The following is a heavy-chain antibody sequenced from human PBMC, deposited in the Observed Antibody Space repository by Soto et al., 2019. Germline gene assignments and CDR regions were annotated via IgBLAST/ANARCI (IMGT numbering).Heavy chain of an antibody. CDR1: GGSISSYY. J-gene: IGHJ6*02. CDR3: ASGNGGGNPYYYYGMDV. V-gene: IGHV4-59*01. D-gene: IGHD2-8*02. CDR2: IYYSGST. Sequence: SETLSLTCTVSGGSISSYYWSWIRQPPGKGLEWIGDIYYSGSTNYNPSLKSRVTISVDTSKNQFSLKLSSVTAADTAVYYCASGNGGGNPYYYYGMDVWGQGTTVTVSS.